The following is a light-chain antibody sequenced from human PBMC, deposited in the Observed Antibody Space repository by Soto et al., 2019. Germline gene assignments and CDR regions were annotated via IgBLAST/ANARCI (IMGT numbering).Light chain of an antibody. V-gene: IGKV3-20*01. CDR2: GAS. Sequence: IVLTQSPGSLSLSLGERATLTCRASQSVDSAFFAWYQQKPGQPPRLLMYGASRRATGIPDRFSGSGSGTDFTLTISRLEPEYFAVYYCQQYASSLTFGQGTKVEI. CDR1: QSVDSAF. J-gene: IGKJ1*01. CDR3: QQYASSLT.